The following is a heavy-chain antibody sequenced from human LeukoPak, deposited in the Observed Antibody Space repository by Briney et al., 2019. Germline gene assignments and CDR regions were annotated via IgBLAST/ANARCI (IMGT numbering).Heavy chain of an antibody. Sequence: SVKVSCKASGGTFSSYAISWVRQAPGQGLEWMGGIIPIFGTANYAQKFQGRVTITADESTSTAYMELSSLRSEDTAVYYCASRPYYYGSGSGNWFDPWGQGTLVTVSS. V-gene: IGHV1-69*01. CDR3: ASRPYYYGSGSGNWFDP. J-gene: IGHJ5*02. D-gene: IGHD3-10*01. CDR1: GGTFSSYA. CDR2: IIPIFGTA.